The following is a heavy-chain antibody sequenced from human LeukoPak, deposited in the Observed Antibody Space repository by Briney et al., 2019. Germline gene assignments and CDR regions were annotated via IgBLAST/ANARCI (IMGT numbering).Heavy chain of an antibody. V-gene: IGHV4-34*01. D-gene: IGHD3-16*01. CDR3: ARGRWGFVDY. J-gene: IGHJ4*02. CDR2: INHSGST. Sequence: SETLSLTCAVYGGSFSGYYWSWIRQPPGKGLEWIGEINHSGSTNYNPSLTSRVTISVDTSKNQSSLKLTSVPAADTAVYYCARGRWGFVDYWGQGTLVTVSS. CDR1: GGSFSGYY.